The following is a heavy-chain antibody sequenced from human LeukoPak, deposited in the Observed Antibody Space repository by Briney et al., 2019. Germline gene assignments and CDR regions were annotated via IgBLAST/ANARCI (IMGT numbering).Heavy chain of an antibody. CDR3: TRITMVRRAFDY. CDR2: IRSKAYGVTT. V-gene: IGHV3-49*04. CDR1: GFTFGDYA. J-gene: IGHJ4*02. Sequence: PGGSLRLSCAASGFTFGDYAMSWVRQAPGKGLEWVGFIRSKAYGVTTEYAASVKGRFTISRDDSKSIAYLQMNSLKTEDTAVYYCTRITMVRRAFDYWGQGTLVTVSS. D-gene: IGHD3-10*01.